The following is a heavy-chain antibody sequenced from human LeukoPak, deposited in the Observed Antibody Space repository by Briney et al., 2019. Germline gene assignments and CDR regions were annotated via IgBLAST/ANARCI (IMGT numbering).Heavy chain of an antibody. J-gene: IGHJ4*02. CDR3: AKVLDYGGYYFDY. D-gene: IGHD4-23*01. V-gene: IGHV3-9*01. CDR1: GFTFDDYA. Sequence: GGSLRLSCAASGFTFDDYAMHWVRQAPGKGLEWVSGISWNSGSIGYADSVKGRFTISRDNAKNSLYLQMNSLRAEDTALYYCAKVLDYGGYYFDYWGQGTLVTVSS. CDR2: ISWNSGSI.